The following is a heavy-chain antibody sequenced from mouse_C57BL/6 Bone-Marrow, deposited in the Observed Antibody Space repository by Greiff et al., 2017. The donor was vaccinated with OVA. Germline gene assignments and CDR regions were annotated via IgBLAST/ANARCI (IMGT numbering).Heavy chain of an antibody. Sequence: QVQLQQSGAELVRPGSSVKLSCKASGYTFTSYWMHWVKQRPIQGLEWIGNIDPSDSETHYNQKFKDKATLTVDKSSSTAYMQLSSLTSEDSAVYYCARWEGKNYFDYWGQGTTLTVSS. D-gene: IGHD4-1*01. V-gene: IGHV1-52*01. CDR3: ARWEGKNYFDY. CDR2: IDPSDSET. CDR1: GYTFTSYW. J-gene: IGHJ2*01.